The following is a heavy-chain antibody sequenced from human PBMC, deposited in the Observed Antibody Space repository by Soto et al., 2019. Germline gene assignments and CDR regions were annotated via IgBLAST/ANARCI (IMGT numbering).Heavy chain of an antibody. CDR1: GYSFRTYW. CDR2: IYPSDSDS. D-gene: IGHD3-10*01. V-gene: IGHV5-51*01. CDR3: ARERAYSYGSGSYPSY. Sequence: GESLKISCKGSGYSFRTYWIGWVRQMPGKGLEWMGIIYPSDSDSRYSPSFQGQVTFSADKSLSTAYLQWSSLKASDTAIYYCARERAYSYGSGSYPSYWGQGTLVTVSS. J-gene: IGHJ4*02.